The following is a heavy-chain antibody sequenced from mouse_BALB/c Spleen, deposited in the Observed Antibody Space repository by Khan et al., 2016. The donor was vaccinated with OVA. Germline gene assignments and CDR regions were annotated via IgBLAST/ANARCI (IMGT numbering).Heavy chain of an antibody. Sequence: QVQLKESGPGLVAPSQSLSITCTISGFSLTNSGVHWVRQPPGKGLEWLVVIWNDGATTYNSALTSNLTISKDNAKSKVFLKMNSLHTDDTDMYFCARQPYYQYNSIDDWGQGASVTVSS. D-gene: IGHD2-10*01. V-gene: IGHV2-6-1*01. CDR2: IWNDGAT. CDR1: GFSLTNSG. CDR3: ARQPYYQYNSIDD. J-gene: IGHJ4*01.